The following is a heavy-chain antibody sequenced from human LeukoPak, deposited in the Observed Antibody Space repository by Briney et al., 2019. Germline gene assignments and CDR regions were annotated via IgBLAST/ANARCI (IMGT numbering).Heavy chain of an antibody. CDR3: ARGYCSGGSCYSYYYYNYMDV. Sequence: PSETLSLTCTVSGGSISSCYWSWIRQPPGKGLEWIGYIYYSGSTNYNPSLKSRVTISVDTSKNQFSLKLSSVTAADTAVYYCARGYCSGGSCYSYYYYNYMDVWGKGTTVTVSS. D-gene: IGHD2-15*01. CDR2: IYYSGST. J-gene: IGHJ6*03. CDR1: GGSISSCY. V-gene: IGHV4-59*12.